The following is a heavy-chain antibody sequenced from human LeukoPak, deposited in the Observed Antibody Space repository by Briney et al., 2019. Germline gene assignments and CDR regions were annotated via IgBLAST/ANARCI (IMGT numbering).Heavy chain of an antibody. CDR2: IYTSGST. Sequence: PSETLSLTCTVSSGSIRSYYWSWIRQPAGKGLEWIGRIYTSGSTNYNPSLKSRVTISVDTSKNQFSLKLSSVTAADTAVYYCASTYYGSGSADYWGQGTLVTVSS. J-gene: IGHJ4*02. CDR3: ASTYYGSGSADY. V-gene: IGHV4-4*07. CDR1: SGSIRSYY. D-gene: IGHD3-10*01.